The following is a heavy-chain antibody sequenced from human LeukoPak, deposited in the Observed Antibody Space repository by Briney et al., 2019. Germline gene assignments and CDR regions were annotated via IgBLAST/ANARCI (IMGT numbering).Heavy chain of an antibody. CDR2: ISSSSSYI. J-gene: IGHJ4*02. D-gene: IGHD3-3*01. CDR1: GFTFSSYS. CDR3: ATRPLYYDFWSGDDY. V-gene: IGHV3-21*01. Sequence: PGGSLRLSCAASGFTFSSYSMNWVRQAPGKGLEWVSSISSSSSYIYYADSVKGRFTISRDNAKNSLYLQMNSLRAEDTAVYYCATRPLYYDFWSGDDYWGQGTLVTVSS.